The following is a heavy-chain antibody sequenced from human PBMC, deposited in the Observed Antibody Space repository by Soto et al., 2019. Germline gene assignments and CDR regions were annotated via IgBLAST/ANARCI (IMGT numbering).Heavy chain of an antibody. Sequence: QVQLVESGGGLVKPGGSLRLSCAASGFTFSDYYMSWIRQAPGKGLEWVSYISSSSSYTNYADSVKGRFTISRDNAKNSLYLQMNSLRAADTDVYYCAREGPICSGGSCYSDYFDYWGQGTMVTVSS. CDR3: AREGPICSGGSCYSDYFDY. J-gene: IGHJ4*02. V-gene: IGHV3-11*06. CDR1: GFTFSDYY. D-gene: IGHD2-15*01. CDR2: ISSSSSYT.